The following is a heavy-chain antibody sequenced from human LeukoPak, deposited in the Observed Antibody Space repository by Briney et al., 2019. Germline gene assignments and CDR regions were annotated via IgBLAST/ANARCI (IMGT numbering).Heavy chain of an antibody. CDR2: MNPNSGNT. D-gene: IGHD6-13*01. V-gene: IGHV1-8*01. J-gene: IGHJ4*02. CDR1: GYTFTTYD. Sequence: ASVKVSCKASGYTFTTYDINWVRQATGQGLEWMGWMNPNSGNTGYTQKFQGRVTMTRNTSISTAYMELSSLRSEDTAVYYCARGLRREHQLLRAFDSWGQGTLVTVSS. CDR3: ARGLRREHQLLRAFDS.